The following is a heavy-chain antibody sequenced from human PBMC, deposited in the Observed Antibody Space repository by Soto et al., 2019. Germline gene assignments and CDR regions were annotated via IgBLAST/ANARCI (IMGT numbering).Heavy chain of an antibody. CDR2: IYPNSGGT. Sequence: QVQLVPAGAAVRRPGASVKVSCKAPGYTFRGYYIHWVRQAPGQGLEWMGWIYPNSGGTTYIPKFQGRVTMTWDTSTGPVDMELGGLTSDDTAVYFCATVAETCTGGSCDSKFDCWIQAALVTVAS. D-gene: IGHD2-15*01. CDR3: ATVAETCTGGSCDSKFDC. CDR1: GYTFRGYY. J-gene: IGHJ4*02. V-gene: IGHV1-2*02.